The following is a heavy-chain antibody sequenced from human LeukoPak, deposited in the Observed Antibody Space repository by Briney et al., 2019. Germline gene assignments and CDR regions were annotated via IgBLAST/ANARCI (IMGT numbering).Heavy chain of an antibody. D-gene: IGHD2-15*01. CDR2: ISSSGSTI. CDR3: ARNPPTRSRLLHYYYYGMDV. Sequence: GGSLRLYCAASGFTFSSYEMNWVRQAPGKGLEWVSYISSSGSTIYYADSVKGRFTISRDNAKNSLYLQMNSLRAEDTAVYYCARNPPTRSRLLHYYYYGMDVWGKGTTVTVSS. V-gene: IGHV3-48*03. J-gene: IGHJ6*04. CDR1: GFTFSSYE.